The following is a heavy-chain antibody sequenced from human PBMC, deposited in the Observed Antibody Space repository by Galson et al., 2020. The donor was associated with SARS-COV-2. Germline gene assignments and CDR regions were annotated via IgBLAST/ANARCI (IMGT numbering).Heavy chain of an antibody. V-gene: IGHV4-59*01. CDR2: ISYSGST. CDR1: GGSISSYY. J-gene: IGHJ6*02. Sequence: ETLSLTCTVSGGSISSYYWSWIRQPPGKGLEWIGYISYSGSTNYNPSLKSRVTISVDTSKNQFSLRLTSVTAADTAVYYCARESVAAAGYYYYGMDVWGQGTTVTVSS. CDR3: ARESVAAAGYYYYGMDV. D-gene: IGHD6-13*01.